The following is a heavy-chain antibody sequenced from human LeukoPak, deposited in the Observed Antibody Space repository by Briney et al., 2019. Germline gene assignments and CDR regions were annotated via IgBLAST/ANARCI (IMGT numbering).Heavy chain of an antibody. J-gene: IGHJ4*02. V-gene: IGHV4-34*01. CDR3: AREGYCSGTSCYNFNY. Sequence: SETLSLTCAVYGGSFRGYYWSWIRQPPGKGLEWIGEINHSGSSNYNPSLKSRVTISLDTSKNQFSLNLSSVTAADTAVYYFAREGYCSGTSCYNFNYWGQGTLVTVSS. CDR1: GGSFRGYY. CDR2: INHSGSS. D-gene: IGHD2-2*02.